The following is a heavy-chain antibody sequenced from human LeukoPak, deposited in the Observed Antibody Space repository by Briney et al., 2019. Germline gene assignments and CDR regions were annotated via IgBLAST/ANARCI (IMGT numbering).Heavy chain of an antibody. J-gene: IGHJ4*02. D-gene: IGHD6-13*01. Sequence: PSETLSLTCAVYGGSFSGYYWSWIRQPPGKGLEWIGEINHSGSTNYNPSLKSRVTISVDTSKNQFSLKLSSVTAADTAVYYCARVGGESSSSWAFDYWGQGTLVTVSS. CDR1: GGSFSGYY. CDR3: ARVGGESSSSWAFDY. V-gene: IGHV4-34*01. CDR2: INHSGST.